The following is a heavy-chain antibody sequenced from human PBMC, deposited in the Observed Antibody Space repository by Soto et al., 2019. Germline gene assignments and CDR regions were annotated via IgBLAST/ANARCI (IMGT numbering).Heavy chain of an antibody. D-gene: IGHD3-10*01. CDR3: ANDLRGRGDF. CDR2: ISGGGSIT. V-gene: IGHV3-23*01. CDR1: GFSFSIYA. J-gene: IGHJ4*02. Sequence: EVPLLESGGGLVQPGGSLTLSCAGSGFSFSIYAMSWVRQSPGKGLEWISGISGGGSITYYTDAVRGRFTISRDNSKNTLYLQMNSLRAEDAAIYYCANDLRGRGDFWGQGTLVTVSS.